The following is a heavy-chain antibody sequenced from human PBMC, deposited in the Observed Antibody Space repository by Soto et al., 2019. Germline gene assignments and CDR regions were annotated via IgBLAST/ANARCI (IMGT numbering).Heavy chain of an antibody. J-gene: IGHJ4*02. D-gene: IGHD3-9*01. CDR1: GGTFSSYA. CDR2: INPVFGKA. Sequence: SVKVSCKASGGTFSSYAISWVRQAPGQRLEWMGWINPVFGKANYAQKFQGRVTITRDKSASTAYMELSSLRSEDTAVYYCARGRDYDILTGYFHWGQGTLVTVSS. CDR3: ARGRDYDILTGYFH. V-gene: IGHV1-69*05.